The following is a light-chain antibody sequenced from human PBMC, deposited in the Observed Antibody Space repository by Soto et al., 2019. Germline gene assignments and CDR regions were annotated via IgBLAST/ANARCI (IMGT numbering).Light chain of an antibody. J-gene: IGKJ5*01. V-gene: IGKV3-15*01. CDR3: QQYSNWPLT. Sequence: EILFTQSPATLSSFPGDRVTLSCRASQYINTRLAGYQHRPGKDKRLLIYAASNRDTGTPARFSGSGSGRQFTLTISSLQSEDSAVYYCQQYSNWPLTFGQGTRLENK. CDR1: QYINTR. CDR2: AAS.